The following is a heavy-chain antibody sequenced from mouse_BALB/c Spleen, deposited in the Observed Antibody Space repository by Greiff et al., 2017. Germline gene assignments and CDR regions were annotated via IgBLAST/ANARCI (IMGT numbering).Heavy chain of an antibody. D-gene: IGHD2-1*01. J-gene: IGHJ3*01. CDR1: GYSITSDYA. CDR3: ARRGDGIRFAY. Sequence: EVKVEESGPGLVKPSQSLSLTCTVTGYSITSDYAWNWIRQFPGNKLEWMGYISYSGSTSYNPSLKSRISITRDTSKNQFFLQLNSVTTEDTATYYCARRGDGIRFAYWGQGTLVTVSA. V-gene: IGHV3-2*02. CDR2: ISYSGST.